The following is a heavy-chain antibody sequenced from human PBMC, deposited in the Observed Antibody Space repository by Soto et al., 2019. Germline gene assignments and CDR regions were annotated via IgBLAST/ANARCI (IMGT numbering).Heavy chain of an antibody. D-gene: IGHD4-17*01. CDR2: ISWNSGSI. V-gene: IGHV3-9*01. J-gene: IGHJ3*02. Sequence: EVQLVESGGGLVQPGRSLRLSCAASGFTFDDYAMHWVRQAPGKGLEWVSGISWNSGSIGYADSVKGRFTISRDNAKNSLYLQMNSLRAEDTALYYCAKDITLTTPNDAFDIWGQGTMVNVSS. CDR1: GFTFDDYA. CDR3: AKDITLTTPNDAFDI.